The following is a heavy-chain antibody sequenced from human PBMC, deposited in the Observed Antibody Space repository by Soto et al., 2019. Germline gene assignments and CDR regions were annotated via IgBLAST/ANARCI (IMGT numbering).Heavy chain of an antibody. V-gene: IGHV6-1*01. J-gene: IGHJ4*02. CDR3: ARVITTRPSQGFDF. Sequence: SQTLSLTCAISGDTVSSNNAAWNWIRQSPSRGLEWLGRTYYRSKWYSDYALSVRGRMTINPDTSKNLFSLQLNSVTPEDTAVYYCARVITTRPSQGFDFWGQGTLVTVSS. CDR2: TYYRSKWYS. D-gene: IGHD6-6*01. CDR1: GDTVSSNNAA.